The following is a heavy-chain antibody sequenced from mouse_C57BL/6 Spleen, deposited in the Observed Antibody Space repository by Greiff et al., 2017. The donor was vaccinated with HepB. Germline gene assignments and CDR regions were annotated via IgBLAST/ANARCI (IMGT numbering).Heavy chain of an antibody. CDR2: IDPSDSET. Sequence: VQLQESGAELVRPGSSVKLSCKASGYTFTSYWMHWVKQRPIQGLEWIGNIDPSDSETHYNQKFKDKATLTVDKSSSTAYMQLSSLTSEDSAVYYCARGPIYYDYPFDYWGQGTTLTVSS. J-gene: IGHJ2*01. V-gene: IGHV1-52*01. CDR1: GYTFTSYW. CDR3: ARGPIYYDYPFDY. D-gene: IGHD2-4*01.